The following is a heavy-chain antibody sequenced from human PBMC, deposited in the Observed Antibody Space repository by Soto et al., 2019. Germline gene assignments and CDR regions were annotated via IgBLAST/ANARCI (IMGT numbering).Heavy chain of an antibody. CDR2: INAGNGNT. D-gene: IGHD3-10*01. J-gene: IGHJ4*02. V-gene: IGHV1-3*01. Sequence: QVQLVQSGAEVKKPGASVKVSCKASGYTFTSYAIHWVRQAPGQRLEWMGWINAGNGNTKYSQKFQGRVTITRDTSASTAYMELGSRRSEDTAVYYCARDLAFGLSDYWGQGTLVTVSS. CDR1: GYTFTSYA. CDR3: ARDLAFGLSDY.